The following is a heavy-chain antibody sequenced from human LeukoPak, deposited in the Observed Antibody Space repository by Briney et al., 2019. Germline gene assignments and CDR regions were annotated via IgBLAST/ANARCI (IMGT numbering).Heavy chain of an antibody. CDR3: ARRIYYGSESDWYFDL. V-gene: IGHV4-59*12. CDR1: GGSISSDY. Sequence: SETLSLTCTVSGGSISSDYWSWIRQPPGKGLEWIGYIYHSGSTNYNPSLKSRVTISVHTSKNQFSLKLSSVTAADTAVFYCARRIYYGSESDWYFDLWGRGTLVTVSS. CDR2: IYHSGST. D-gene: IGHD3-10*01. J-gene: IGHJ2*01.